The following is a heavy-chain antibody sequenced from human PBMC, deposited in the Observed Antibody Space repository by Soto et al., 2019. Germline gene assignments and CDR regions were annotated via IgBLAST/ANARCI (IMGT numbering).Heavy chain of an antibody. D-gene: IGHD6-13*01. CDR1: GFTFSSYA. Sequence: EVQLLESGGGLVQPEGSLRLSCAASGFTFSSYAMSWVRQAPGKGLEWVSAISGSGGSTYYADSVKGRFTISRDNSKNTLYLQMNSLRAEDTAVYYCAKQTQESSSWYDYWGQGTLVTVSS. CDR2: ISGSGGST. J-gene: IGHJ4*02. CDR3: AKQTQESSSWYDY. V-gene: IGHV3-23*01.